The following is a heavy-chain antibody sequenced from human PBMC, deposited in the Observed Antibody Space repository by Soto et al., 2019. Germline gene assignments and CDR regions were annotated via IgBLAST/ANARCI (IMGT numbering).Heavy chain of an antibody. V-gene: IGHV1-69*06. CDR1: GGTFSSFA. D-gene: IGHD3-10*01. CDR3: AKAADFYGSGTYYNYFDY. Sequence: QVQLVQSGAEVKKPGSSVKVSCKASGGTFSSFAISWVRQAPGQGLEWMGGVIPIFGTPKYAQRFQGRVTITADTSASTADMELSSLRSEDTAVYYCAKAADFYGSGTYYNYFDYWGQGTLVTVSS. CDR2: VIPIFGTP. J-gene: IGHJ4*02.